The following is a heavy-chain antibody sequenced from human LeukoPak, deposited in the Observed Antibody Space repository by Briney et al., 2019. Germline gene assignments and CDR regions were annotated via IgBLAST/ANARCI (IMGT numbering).Heavy chain of an antibody. V-gene: IGHV1-46*01. CDR2: INPSGGST. CDR3: AREIVVVPSAMGFDS. D-gene: IGHD2-2*01. J-gene: IGHJ5*01. Sequence: ASVKVSFKASGYTFTTYYIHWVRQAPGQGLEWMGVINPSGGSTSLAQKFQARLTMTRDTSTSTVYMELSGLSSEDTAVYYCAREIVVVPSAMGFDSWGQGTLVTVSS. CDR1: GYTFTTYY.